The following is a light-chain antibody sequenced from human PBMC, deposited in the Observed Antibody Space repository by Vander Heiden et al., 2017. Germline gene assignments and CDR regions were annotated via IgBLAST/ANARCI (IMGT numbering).Light chain of an antibody. CDR2: NDS. CDR1: ALPNQY. V-gene: IGLV3-25*03. CDR3: QPADSSGADVV. Sequence: SYELTQPPSVSVSPGQTARSTCSGDALPNQYSVWYQQKPGQAPVLVMYNDSERSSGIPDRFSASSSATTVTLTISGVQAEDEADDYCQPADSSGADVVFGGGTKLTVL. J-gene: IGLJ3*02.